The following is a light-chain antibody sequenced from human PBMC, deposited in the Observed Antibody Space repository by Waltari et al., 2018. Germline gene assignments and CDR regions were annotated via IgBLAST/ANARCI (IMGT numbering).Light chain of an antibody. J-gene: IGKJ1*01. V-gene: IGKV1-5*03. Sequence: DIQMTQSPSTLSASVGDRVTISCRASQSISAWLAWYQQKPGKAPKLLIYKASSLQRGVPSRFSGSGSGTEFTLTISSLQPDDFASYYCQQYDTYPRTFGQGTKVSIK. CDR2: KAS. CDR3: QQYDTYPRT. CDR1: QSISAW.